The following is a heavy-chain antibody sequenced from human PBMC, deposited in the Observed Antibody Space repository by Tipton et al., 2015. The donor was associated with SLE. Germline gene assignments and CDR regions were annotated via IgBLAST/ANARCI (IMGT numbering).Heavy chain of an antibody. D-gene: IGHD7-27*01. CDR3: ARLTGYRYFDL. V-gene: IGHV4-34*01. CDR2: INHSGST. J-gene: IGHJ2*01. Sequence: TLSLTCAVYGGSFSGYYWSWIRQPPGKGLQYIGEINHSGSTNYNPSLKSRVTISVDTSKNQFSLKLSSVTAADTAVYYCARLTGYRYFDLWGRGTLVTVSS. CDR1: GGSFSGYY.